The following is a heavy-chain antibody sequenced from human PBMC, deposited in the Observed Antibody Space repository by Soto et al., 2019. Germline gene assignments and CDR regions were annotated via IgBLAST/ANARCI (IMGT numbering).Heavy chain of an antibody. CDR1: GGSFNTYA. Sequence: QVQLVQSGAEVKKPGSSVRVSCKASGGSFNTYAISWVRQAPGLGLEWMGGIIPVFGRGTYAQQFQGRATIPAAVSTSPASMPLNTLRSDDPPIYYSAALSLGYCITTPSPPAYWGQATLVTVSS. D-gene: IGHD3-10*01. J-gene: IGHJ4*02. CDR3: AALSLGYCITTPSPPAY. CDR2: IIPVFGRG. V-gene: IGHV1-69*12.